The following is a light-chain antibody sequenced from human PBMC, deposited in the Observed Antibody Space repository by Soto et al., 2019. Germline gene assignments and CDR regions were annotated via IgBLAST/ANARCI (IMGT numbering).Light chain of an antibody. CDR1: QSFSGW. J-gene: IGKJ1*01. Sequence: DILMTQSPSTLSASVGDRVTITCRASQSFSGWLAWYHQKPGKAPKLLIYKASSLESGVPSRFSGSGSGTEFTLTISSLQPDDFARYYRQQYHSSSWTFGQGTKVEI. CDR2: KAS. V-gene: IGKV1-5*03. CDR3: QQYHSSSWT.